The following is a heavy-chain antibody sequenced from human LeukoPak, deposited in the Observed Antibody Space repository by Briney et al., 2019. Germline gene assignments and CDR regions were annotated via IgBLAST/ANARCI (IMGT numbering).Heavy chain of an antibody. Sequence: ASVKVSCKASGYTFTRYDMHWVRQAPGQGLEWMGIINPSGGSTSCAQKFQGRVTMTRDMFTSTVYMELSSLRSEDTAVYYCARDHGGSGPAYDYWGQGTLVTVSS. CDR2: INPSGGST. V-gene: IGHV1-46*01. J-gene: IGHJ4*02. CDR1: GYTFTRYD. D-gene: IGHD3-10*01. CDR3: ARDHGGSGPAYDY.